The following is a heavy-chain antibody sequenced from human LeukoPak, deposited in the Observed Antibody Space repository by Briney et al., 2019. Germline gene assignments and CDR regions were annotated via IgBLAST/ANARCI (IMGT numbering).Heavy chain of an antibody. J-gene: IGHJ4*02. Sequence: GGPLRLSCAASAFTFSGYSMNWVSQAPGKGLEWVSYISPSATTIYYADSVKGRFTISRDNAKNSLYLQMNSLRAEDTAVYYCAREYSSSSGRSFDYWGQGTLVTVSS. CDR2: ISPSATTI. CDR3: AREYSSSSGRSFDY. D-gene: IGHD6-6*01. CDR1: AFTFSGYS. V-gene: IGHV3-48*01.